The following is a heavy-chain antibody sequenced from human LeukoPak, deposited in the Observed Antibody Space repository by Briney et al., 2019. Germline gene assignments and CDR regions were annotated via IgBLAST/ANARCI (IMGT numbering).Heavy chain of an antibody. V-gene: IGHV3-9*01. D-gene: IGHD6-13*01. Sequence: GWSLRLSCAASGFTFDDYAMHWVRQAPGKGLEWVSGISWNSGSIGYADSVKGRFTISRDNAKNSLYLQMNSLRAEDAALYYCAKDREQQPYYFDYWGQGTLVTVSS. CDR1: GFTFDDYA. J-gene: IGHJ4*02. CDR3: AKDREQQPYYFDY. CDR2: ISWNSGSI.